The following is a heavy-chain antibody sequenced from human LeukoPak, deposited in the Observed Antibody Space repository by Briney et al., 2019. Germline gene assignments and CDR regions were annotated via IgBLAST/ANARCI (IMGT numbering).Heavy chain of an antibody. CDR2: IKSDGST. D-gene: IGHD3-10*01. J-gene: IGHJ5*01. CDR3: TRAITYFYGSVTYDWFDS. V-gene: IGHV3-74*01. Sequence: PGGSLRLSCAASGFTFDDYGMSWVRQTPGKGLMGVARIKSDGSTIYADSVQGRFTISRDNAKNMVYLQMNSLRADDTAIYYCTRAITYFYGSVTYDWFDSWGQGTRVTVSS. CDR1: GFTFDDYG.